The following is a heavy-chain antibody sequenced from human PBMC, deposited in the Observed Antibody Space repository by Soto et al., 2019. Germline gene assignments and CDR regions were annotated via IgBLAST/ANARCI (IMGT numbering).Heavy chain of an antibody. CDR3: ARDSRSDSYYFGMDV. CDR2: ISAYNGNT. CDR1: GYTLTSYG. D-gene: IGHD2-21*01. J-gene: IGHJ6*02. V-gene: IGHV1-18*01. Sequence: ASVKVSCKASGYTLTSYGISWARQAPGQGPEWMGWISAYNGNTNYAQKFQGRVTMTTDTSTSTAHMELGSLRSDDTAVYYCARDSRSDSYYFGMDVWGQGTTVTVSS.